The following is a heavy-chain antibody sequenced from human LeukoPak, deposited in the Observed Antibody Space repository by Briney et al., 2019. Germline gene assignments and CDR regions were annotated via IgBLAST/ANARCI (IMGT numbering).Heavy chain of an antibody. D-gene: IGHD6-13*01. Sequence: GGSLRLSCAASGFTFSRYGMHWVRQAPGKGLEWVAVISYDGSNKYYADSVKGRFTISRDNFKNMLHLQMNSLRAEDTAVYYCAKSGGLAAAGLGYWGQGTLVTVSS. CDR2: ISYDGSNK. V-gene: IGHV3-30*18. J-gene: IGHJ4*02. CDR3: AKSGGLAAAGLGY. CDR1: GFTFSRYG.